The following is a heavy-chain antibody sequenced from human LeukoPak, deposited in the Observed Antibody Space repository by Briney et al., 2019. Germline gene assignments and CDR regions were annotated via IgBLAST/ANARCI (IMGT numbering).Heavy chain of an antibody. CDR3: AGGLHPELWSFSFDY. CDR2: IYYSGST. Sequence: PSQTLSLTCTVSGGSISSGGYYWSWIRQHPGKGLEWIGYIYYSGSTYYNPSLKSRVTISVDTSKNQFSLKLSSVTAADTAVYYCAGGLHPELWSFSFDYRGQGTLVTVSS. J-gene: IGHJ4*02. CDR1: GGSISSGGYY. D-gene: IGHD4-11*01. V-gene: IGHV4-31*03.